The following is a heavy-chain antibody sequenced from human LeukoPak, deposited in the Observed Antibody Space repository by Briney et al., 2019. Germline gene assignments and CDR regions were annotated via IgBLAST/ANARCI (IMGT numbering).Heavy chain of an antibody. Sequence: SVKVSCKASGGTFSSYAISWVRQAPGQGLEWMGRIIPILGIANYAQKFQGRVTITADKSTSTAYMELSSLRSEDTAVYYCARDQPAATPDHYFDYWGQGTLVAVSS. CDR1: GGTFSSYA. J-gene: IGHJ4*02. V-gene: IGHV1-69*04. D-gene: IGHD6-25*01. CDR2: IIPILGIA. CDR3: ARDQPAATPDHYFDY.